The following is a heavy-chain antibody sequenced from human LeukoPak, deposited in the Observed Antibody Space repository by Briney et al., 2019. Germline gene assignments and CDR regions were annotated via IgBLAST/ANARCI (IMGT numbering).Heavy chain of an antibody. CDR3: ARYGSGSYYRYYYYYGMDV. V-gene: IGHV3-7*05. CDR2: IKQDGSEK. J-gene: IGHJ6*02. Sequence: GGSLRLSCAASGFTFSSYWMSWVRQAPGKGLEWVANIKQDGSEKYYVDSVKGRFTISRDNAKNSLYLQMNSLRAEDTAVYYRARYGSGSYYRYYYYYGMDVWGQGTTVTVSS. D-gene: IGHD3-10*01. CDR1: GFTFSSYW.